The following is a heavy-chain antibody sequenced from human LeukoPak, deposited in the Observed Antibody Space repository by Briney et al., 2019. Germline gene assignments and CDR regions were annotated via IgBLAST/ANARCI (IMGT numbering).Heavy chain of an antibody. J-gene: IGHJ4*02. D-gene: IGHD2-15*01. Sequence: GGSLRLSCAASGFTFSSYSMNWVRQAPGKGLEWVSSISSSSNYIYYADSVRGRFTISRDDAKNSLYLQMNSLRAEDTAVYYCARGGSAGDYWGQGTLVTVSS. CDR2: ISSSSNYI. CDR1: GFTFSSYS. V-gene: IGHV3-21*01. CDR3: ARGGSAGDY.